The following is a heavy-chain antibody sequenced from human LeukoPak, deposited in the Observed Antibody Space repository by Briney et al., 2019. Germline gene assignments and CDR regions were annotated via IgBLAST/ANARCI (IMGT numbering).Heavy chain of an antibody. Sequence: GGSLRLSCAASGFTFSSYSMNWVRQAPGKGLEWVSSISSSSSYIYYADSLKGRFTISRDNGKNSVYLQMNSLRAEDTAVYFCARADSSSSRLDCWGQGTLVTVSS. CDR1: GFTFSSYS. CDR2: ISSSSSYI. V-gene: IGHV3-21*01. D-gene: IGHD6-6*01. J-gene: IGHJ4*02. CDR3: ARADSSSSRLDC.